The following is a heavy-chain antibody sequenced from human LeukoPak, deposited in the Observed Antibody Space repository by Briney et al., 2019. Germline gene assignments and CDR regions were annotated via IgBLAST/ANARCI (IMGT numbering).Heavy chain of an antibody. CDR2: LYYSGST. Sequence: SETLSLTCTVSGGSISSSGYYWGWIRQPPGKGLEWIGSLYYSGSTYYNPSLKSRVTISVDTSKNQFSLKLSSVTAADTAVYYCARESSMTTVTTSFHYGMDVWGQGTTVTVSS. J-gene: IGHJ6*02. D-gene: IGHD4-17*01. V-gene: IGHV4-39*07. CDR3: ARESSMTTVTTSFHYGMDV. CDR1: GGSISSSGYY.